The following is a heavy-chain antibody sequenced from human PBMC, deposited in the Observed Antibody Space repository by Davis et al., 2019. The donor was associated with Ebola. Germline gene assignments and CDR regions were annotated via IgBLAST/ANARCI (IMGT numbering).Heavy chain of an antibody. Sequence: PSETLSLTCTVSGGSISSSSYYWGWIRQPPGKGLEWIGSIYYSGSTYYNPSLKSRVTISVDTSKNQFSLKLSSVTAADTAVYYCARHYDSSGSRVDYWGQGTLVTVSS. J-gene: IGHJ4*02. CDR1: GGSISSSSYY. V-gene: IGHV4-39*01. CDR2: IYYSGST. D-gene: IGHD3-22*01. CDR3: ARHYDSSGSRVDY.